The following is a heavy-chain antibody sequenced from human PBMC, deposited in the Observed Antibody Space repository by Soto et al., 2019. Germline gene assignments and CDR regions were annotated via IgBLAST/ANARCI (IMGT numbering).Heavy chain of an antibody. V-gene: IGHV1-69*13. CDR1: GGTLNNYA. Sequence: SVKVSCKASGGTLNNYAINWVRQAPGQGLEWMGGILPVSAPPDYAQKFQGRVSITADHSTSTVYMELSRLKSDDTAVYFCTTDSNYDVSNSFWGQGTLVTVSS. CDR2: ILPVSAPP. J-gene: IGHJ4*02. D-gene: IGHD3-3*01. CDR3: TTDSNYDVSNSF.